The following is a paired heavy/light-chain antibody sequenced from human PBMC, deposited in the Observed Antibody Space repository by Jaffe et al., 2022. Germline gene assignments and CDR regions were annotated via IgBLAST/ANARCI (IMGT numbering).Light chain of an antibody. J-gene: IGKJ3*01. CDR1: QSVSSY. CDR2: DAS. V-gene: IGKV3-11*01. Sequence: EIVLTQSPATLSLSPGERATLSCRASQSVSSYLAWYQQKPGQAPRLLIYDASNRATGIPARFSGSGSGTDFTLTISSLEPEDFAVYYCQQRSNWRFGPGTKVDIK. CDR3: QQRSNWR.
Heavy chain of an antibody. CDR1: GFTFSSYA. J-gene: IGHJ6*03. CDR3: AKDPLYNWNDVYPNVYYYMDV. Sequence: EVQLLESGGGLVQPGGSLRLSCAASGFTFSSYAMSWVRQAPGKGLEWVSAISGSGGSTYYADSVKGRFTISRDNSKNTLYLQMNSLRAEDTAVYYCAKDPLYNWNDVYPNVYYYMDVWGKGTTVTVSS. D-gene: IGHD1-20*01. V-gene: IGHV3-23*01. CDR2: ISGSGGST.